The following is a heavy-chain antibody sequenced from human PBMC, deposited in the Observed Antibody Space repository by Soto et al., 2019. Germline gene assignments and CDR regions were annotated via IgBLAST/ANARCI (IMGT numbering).Heavy chain of an antibody. CDR1: GDSFSGYY. D-gene: IGHD3-10*01. V-gene: IGHV4-34*01. CDR2: IDHSGST. Sequence: QVQLQQWGAGLLKPSETLSLTCAVYGDSFSGYYWGWIRQPPGKGLEWLGEIDHSGSTNYSPSLKSRVTLSVDTSKTQFSLKLSSVTAADTAVYYCARGPVNKRLWSPFDFWGQGTLVTVSS. J-gene: IGHJ4*02. CDR3: ARGPVNKRLWSPFDF.